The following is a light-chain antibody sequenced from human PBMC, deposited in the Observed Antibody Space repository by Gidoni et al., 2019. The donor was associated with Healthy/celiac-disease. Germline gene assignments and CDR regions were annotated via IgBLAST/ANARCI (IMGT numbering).Light chain of an antibody. Sequence: EIVFTQSPGTLSLSPGERATLPCRASQIVSSSYLSWYQQKPGQAPKLLIYGASSRDSGIPDRFSGSGSGTDFTLTISRLEPEDFAVYYCQQYGSSPPLTFGGGTKVEIK. CDR1: QIVSSSY. V-gene: IGKV3-20*01. CDR3: QQYGSSPPLT. CDR2: GAS. J-gene: IGKJ4*01.